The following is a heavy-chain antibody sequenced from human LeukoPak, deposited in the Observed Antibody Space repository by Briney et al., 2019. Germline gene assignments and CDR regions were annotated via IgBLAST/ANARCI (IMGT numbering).Heavy chain of an antibody. CDR1: GFTFSTYW. D-gene: IGHD7-27*01. V-gene: IGHV3-7*01. CDR2: IKPDGSQI. J-gene: IGHJ4*02. CDR3: ARDLNWETY. Sequence: GGSLRLSCAASGFTFSTYWMTWVRQAPGRGLEWVANIKPDGSQIYYVDSVKGRFTISRDNAKNSLYLQMNSLRAEDTAVYYCARDLNWETYWGQGTLVTVSS.